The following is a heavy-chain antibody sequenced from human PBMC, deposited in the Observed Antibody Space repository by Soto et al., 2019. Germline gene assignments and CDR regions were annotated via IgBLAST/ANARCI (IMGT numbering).Heavy chain of an antibody. Sequence: PSETLSLTCTVSGVSISAYYWSWIRQPPGKGLEWIGYIFSSGSTNYSPSLKSRVTISIDTSKNQFSLKLTSVTAADTAVYYCARTYYYGSGSQEFDYWGQGTLVTVSS. CDR1: GVSISAYY. D-gene: IGHD3-10*01. J-gene: IGHJ4*02. CDR3: ARTYYYGSGSQEFDY. V-gene: IGHV4-59*01. CDR2: IFSSGST.